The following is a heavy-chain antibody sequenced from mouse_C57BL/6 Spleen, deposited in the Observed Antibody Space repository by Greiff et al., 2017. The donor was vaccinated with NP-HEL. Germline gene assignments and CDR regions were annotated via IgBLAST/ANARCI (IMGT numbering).Heavy chain of an antibody. CDR3: ARKDLLLFDY. D-gene: IGHD1-1*01. CDR2: IYPGDGDT. CDR1: GYAFSSYW. Sequence: QVQLKESGAELVKPGASVKISCKASGYAFSSYWMNWVKQRPGKGLEWIGQIYPGDGDTNYNGKFKGKATLTADKSSSTAYMQLSSLTSEDSAVYFCARKDLLLFDYWGQGTTLTVSS. J-gene: IGHJ2*01. V-gene: IGHV1-80*01.